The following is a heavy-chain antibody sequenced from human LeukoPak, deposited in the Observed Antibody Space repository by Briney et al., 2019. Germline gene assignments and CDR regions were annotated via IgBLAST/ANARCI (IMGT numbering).Heavy chain of an antibody. V-gene: IGHV3-23*01. CDR3: AKDRMVGDYGHGYFDY. CDR2: ISGSGGST. Sequence: GGSLRLSCAASGFTFSSYAMSWVRQAPGKGLEWVSAISGSGGSTYYADSVKGRFAISRDNSKNTLYLQMNSLRAEDTAVYYCAKDRMVGDYGHGYFDYWGQGTLVTVSS. D-gene: IGHD4-17*01. J-gene: IGHJ4*02. CDR1: GFTFSSYA.